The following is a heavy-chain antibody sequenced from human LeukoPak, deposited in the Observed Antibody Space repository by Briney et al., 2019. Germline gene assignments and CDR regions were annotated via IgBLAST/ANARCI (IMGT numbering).Heavy chain of an antibody. J-gene: IGHJ5*02. Sequence: PSETLSLTCTVSGDSISNSAYYWVWIRQPPGKGLEWIGTITNTGNTYSNPSLKSRVTISIDTSKNQFSLKLSSVTAADTAVYYCARDLLIAAAGTPAWGQGTLVTVSS. CDR3: ARDLLIAAAGTPA. D-gene: IGHD6-13*01. CDR1: GDSISNSAYY. V-gene: IGHV4-39*02. CDR2: ITNTGNT.